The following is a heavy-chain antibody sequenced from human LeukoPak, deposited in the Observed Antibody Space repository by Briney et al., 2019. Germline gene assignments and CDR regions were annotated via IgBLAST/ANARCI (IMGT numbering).Heavy chain of an antibody. J-gene: IGHJ4*02. V-gene: IGHV3-23*01. Sequence: PGGSLRLSCVGSGFTLSNYAMSWVRQAPGQGLEWVSFISHSGGARTYFADSVRGRFTISRDNSKNTVYLQMNSLRGDDTAVYYCAKDGNYGTSHYFDYWGQGTLVTVSS. CDR1: GFTLSNYA. CDR2: ISHSGGART. CDR3: AKDGNYGTSHYFDY. D-gene: IGHD4-11*01.